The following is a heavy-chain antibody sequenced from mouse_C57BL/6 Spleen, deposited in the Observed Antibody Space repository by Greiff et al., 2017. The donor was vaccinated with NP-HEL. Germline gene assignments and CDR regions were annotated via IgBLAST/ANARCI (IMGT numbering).Heavy chain of an antibody. Sequence: VQLQQSGAELVRPGASVTLSCKASGYTFTDYEMHWVKQTPVHGLEWIGAIDPETGGTAYNQKFKGKAILTADKSSSTAYMELRSLTSEDSAVYYCTRRGYYYYGSNWYFDVWGTGTTVTVSS. J-gene: IGHJ1*03. V-gene: IGHV1-15*01. D-gene: IGHD1-1*01. CDR3: TRRGYYYYGSNWYFDV. CDR2: IDPETGGT. CDR1: GYTFTDYE.